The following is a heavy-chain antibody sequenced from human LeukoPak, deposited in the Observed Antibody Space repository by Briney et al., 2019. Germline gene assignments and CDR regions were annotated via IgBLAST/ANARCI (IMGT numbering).Heavy chain of an antibody. CDR1: GFTFSSYA. D-gene: IGHD4-17*01. CDR3: ARGHYGDYSSYFDY. CDR2: ISSNGGST. V-gene: IGHV3-64*02. J-gene: IGHJ4*02. Sequence: PGGSLRLSCAASGFTFSSYAMHWVRQAPGKGLEYVSAISSNGGSTYYADSVKGRFTISRDNSKNTLYLQMGSLRAEDMAVYYCARGHYGDYSSYFDYWGQGTLVTVSS.